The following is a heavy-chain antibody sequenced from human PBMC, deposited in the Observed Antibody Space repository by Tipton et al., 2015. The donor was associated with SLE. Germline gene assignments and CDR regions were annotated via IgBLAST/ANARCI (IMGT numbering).Heavy chain of an antibody. Sequence: TLSLTCTVSGGSLTTSSYHLGWIRQPPGKGLEWFGSIYYSGGTYYNPSLKSRVTLSVDTSKNQFSLKLSSVTAADTAVYYCARAVAAVGYFVYWGQGTLVTVSS. J-gene: IGHJ4*02. CDR3: ARAVAAVGYFVY. CDR2: IYYSGGT. D-gene: IGHD6-13*01. CDR1: GGSLTTSSYH. V-gene: IGHV4-39*07.